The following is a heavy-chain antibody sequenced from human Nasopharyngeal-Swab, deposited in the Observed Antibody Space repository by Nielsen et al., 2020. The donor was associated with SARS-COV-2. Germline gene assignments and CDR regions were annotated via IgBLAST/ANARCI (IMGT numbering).Heavy chain of an antibody. D-gene: IGHD3-3*01. CDR1: GFTVSSNY. J-gene: IGHJ2*01. V-gene: IGHV3-23*01. CDR3: AKVYDFWSGYPTSTYWYFDL. Sequence: GESLKISCAASGFTVSSNYMSWVRQAPGKGLEWVSAISGSGGSTYYADSVKGRFTISRDNSKNTLYLQMNSLRAEDTAVYYCAKVYDFWSGYPTSTYWYFDLWGRGTLVTVSS. CDR2: ISGSGGST.